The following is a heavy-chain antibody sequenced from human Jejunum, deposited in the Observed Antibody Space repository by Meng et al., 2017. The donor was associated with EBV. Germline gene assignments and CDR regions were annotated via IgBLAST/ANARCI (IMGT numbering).Heavy chain of an antibody. D-gene: IGHD2/OR15-2a*01. Sequence: QVQLQESGPGLVNPLGXLSLTCTVSGGSINSKNWWHWVRQAPGKGLEWIGEIDHSGSTHYNPSLKSRVTISLGTSMNQFSLELTSPTAADTAVYYCARDSQYLARGYFDYWGQGALVTVSS. J-gene: IGHJ4*02. CDR1: GGSINSKNW. CDR2: IDHSGST. CDR3: ARDSQYLARGYFDY. V-gene: IGHV4-4*02.